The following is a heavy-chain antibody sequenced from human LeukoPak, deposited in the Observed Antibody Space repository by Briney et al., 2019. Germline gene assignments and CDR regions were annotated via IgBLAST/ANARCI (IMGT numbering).Heavy chain of an antibody. CDR3: ARIREWELLGAFDL. CDR1: GFTVSSND. D-gene: IGHD1-26*01. CDR2: IYSGGSP. Sequence: GGSLRLSCAASGFTVSSNDMSWVRQAPGKGLEWVSVIYSGGSPYYADSVKGRFTISRDNSKDTLNLQMNSLRTQDTALYYCARIREWELLGAFDLWGQGTMVIVSS. J-gene: IGHJ3*01. V-gene: IGHV3-53*05.